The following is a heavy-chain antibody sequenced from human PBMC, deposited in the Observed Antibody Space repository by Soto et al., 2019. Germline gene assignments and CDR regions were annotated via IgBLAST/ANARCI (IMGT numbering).Heavy chain of an antibody. CDR3: ARHPAIAAAFDY. D-gene: IGHD6-13*01. J-gene: IGHJ4*02. CDR1: GGSISSSSYY. CDR2: IYYSGST. V-gene: IGHV4-39*01. Sequence: SETLSLTCTVSGGSISSSSYYWGWIRQPPGKGLEWIGSIYYSGSTYYNPSLRSRVTISVYTSKNQFSLKLSSVTAADTAVYYCARHPAIAAAFDYWGQGTLVTVSS.